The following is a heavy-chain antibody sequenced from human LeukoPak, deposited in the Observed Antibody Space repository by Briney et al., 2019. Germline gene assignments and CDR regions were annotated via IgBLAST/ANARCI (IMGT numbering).Heavy chain of an antibody. CDR2: IYTSGST. J-gene: IGHJ4*02. CDR1: GGSISSYY. Sequence: SETLSLTCTVSGGSISSYYWSWIRQPAGKGLEWIGRIYTSGSTNYNPTLKSRVTISVDTSKNQFSLKLSSVTAADTAVYYCARYYDILTGFRVWGQGALVTVSS. V-gene: IGHV4-4*07. D-gene: IGHD3-9*01. CDR3: ARYYDILTGFRV.